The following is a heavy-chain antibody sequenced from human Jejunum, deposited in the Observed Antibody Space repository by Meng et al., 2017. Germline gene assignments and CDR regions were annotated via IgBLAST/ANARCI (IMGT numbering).Heavy chain of an antibody. V-gene: IGHV3-11*04. Sequence: QVQLGEVGGGLGKPGGSLRLSCAASGFTLSDSYMSWIRQAPGKGLEWVSYISSSGTTIYYADSVKGRFTISRDNAKNSLYLQMTSLRAEDTAVYYCARDNDWVVWDYWGRGTLVTVSS. D-gene: IGHD1-1*01. J-gene: IGHJ4*01. CDR3: ARDNDWVVWDY. CDR2: ISSSGTTI. CDR1: GFTLSDSY.